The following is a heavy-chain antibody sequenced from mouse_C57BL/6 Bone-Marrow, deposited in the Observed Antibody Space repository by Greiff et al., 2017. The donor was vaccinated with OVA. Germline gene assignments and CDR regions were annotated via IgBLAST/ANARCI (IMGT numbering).Heavy chain of an antibody. CDR3: ARRDYDGKGLDY. J-gene: IGHJ2*01. V-gene: IGHV5-17*01. Sequence: EVMLVESGGGLVKPGGSLKLSCAASGFTFSDYGMHWVRQTPEKGLEWVAYISSGSSTIYYADTVKGRFTISRDNAKNTLFLEMTSLRSEDTAMYYCARRDYDGKGLDYWGRGTTLAVSS. D-gene: IGHD1-1*01. CDR2: ISSGSSTI. CDR1: GFTFSDYG.